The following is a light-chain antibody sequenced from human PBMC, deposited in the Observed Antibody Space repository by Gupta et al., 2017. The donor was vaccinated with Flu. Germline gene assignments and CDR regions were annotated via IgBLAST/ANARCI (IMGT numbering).Light chain of an antibody. Sequence: EIVMTQSPATLSVSPGERATLSCRASQSVSSNLAWYQQKPGQAPRLLIYGASTRDTGVPARFSGSGSGTEFTLTISSLQSEDFAVYYCQQNNNCPRTFGQGTKVEIK. CDR1: QSVSSN. CDR3: QQNNNCPRT. V-gene: IGKV3-15*01. CDR2: GAS. J-gene: IGKJ1*01.